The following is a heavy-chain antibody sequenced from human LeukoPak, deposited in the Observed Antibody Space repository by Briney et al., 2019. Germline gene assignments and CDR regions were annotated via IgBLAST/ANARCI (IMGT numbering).Heavy chain of an antibody. Sequence: PGGSLRLSCAASGFIFSTYGIHWVRQAPGKGLEWVALMYYAGSNEYYADSGKGRFTISRDNSKNTSYLQMNSLRAEDAAVYYCARTRTTTYSWGQGTLVTVCS. CDR3: ARTRTTTYS. CDR1: GFIFSTYG. J-gene: IGHJ4*02. CDR2: MYYAGSNE. V-gene: IGHV3-30*02. D-gene: IGHD4-17*01.